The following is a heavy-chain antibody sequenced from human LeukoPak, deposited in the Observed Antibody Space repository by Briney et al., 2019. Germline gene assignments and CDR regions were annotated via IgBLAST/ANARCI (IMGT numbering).Heavy chain of an antibody. V-gene: IGHV4-31*03. J-gene: IGHJ4*02. CDR2: IYYSGST. CDR3: ARDYYSNRFDY. Sequence: SETLSLTCTVSGGSISSGGYYWSWIRQHPGKGLEWIGNIYYSGSTYYNPSLKSRVTISVDTSKKQFSLKLSSVTAADTAVYYCARDYYSNRFDYWGQGTLVTVS. CDR1: GGSISSGGYY. D-gene: IGHD4-11*01.